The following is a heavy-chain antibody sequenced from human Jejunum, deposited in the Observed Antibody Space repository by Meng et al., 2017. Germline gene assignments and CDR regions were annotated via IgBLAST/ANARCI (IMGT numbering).Heavy chain of an antibody. CDR1: GFTFNEYA. CDR3: AKDNGAYYASKETAFDI. V-gene: IGHV3-9*03. J-gene: IGHJ3*02. D-gene: IGHD3-22*01. CDR2: ISWNSGSE. Sequence: SLKISCAASGFTFNEYAMHWVRQAPGKGLEWVSGISWNSGSEGYADSVKGRFTISRDNAKKSLYLQMNSLRAEDMGLYYCAKDNGAYYASKETAFDIWGLGTMVTVSS.